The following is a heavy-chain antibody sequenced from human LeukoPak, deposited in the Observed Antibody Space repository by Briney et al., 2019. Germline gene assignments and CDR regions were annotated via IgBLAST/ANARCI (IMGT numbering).Heavy chain of an antibody. D-gene: IGHD3-9*01. CDR1: GGSISSGDYY. CDR3: ARSSHYDILPGPFDY. CDR2: IYYSGST. J-gene: IGHJ4*02. Sequence: SETLSLTCTVSGGSISSGDYYWSWIRQPPGKGLEWIGYIYYSGSTYYNPSLKSRVTISVDTSKNQFFLKLSSVTAADTAVYYCARSSHYDILPGPFDYWGQGTLVTVSS. V-gene: IGHV4-30-4*01.